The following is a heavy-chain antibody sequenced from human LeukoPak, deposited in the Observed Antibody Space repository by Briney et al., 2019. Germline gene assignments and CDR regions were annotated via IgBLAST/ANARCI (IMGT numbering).Heavy chain of an antibody. D-gene: IGHD6-6*01. J-gene: IGHJ4*02. Sequence: GGSLRLSCAASGFTFSNYWMHWVRQAPGKGLVWVSRINTDEISTTYADSVKGRFTTSRDNAKNTLYLQMNSLRAEDTAVYYCAREYSSSSTRVFDYWGQGTLVTVSS. V-gene: IGHV3-74*01. CDR2: INTDEIST. CDR1: GFTFSNYW. CDR3: AREYSSSSTRVFDY.